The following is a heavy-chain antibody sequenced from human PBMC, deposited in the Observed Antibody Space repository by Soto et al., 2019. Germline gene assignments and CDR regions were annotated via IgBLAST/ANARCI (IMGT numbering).Heavy chain of an antibody. D-gene: IGHD3-22*01. Sequence: QVQLQQWGAGLLKPSETLSLTCAVYGGSFSGYYWSWIRQPPGKGLEWIGEINHSGSTNYNPSLKSRVTISVDTSKNQFSLKLSSVTAADTAVYYCARGATYYYDSSGYYYVAEYFQHWGRGTLVTVSS. J-gene: IGHJ1*01. V-gene: IGHV4-34*01. CDR1: GGSFSGYY. CDR3: ARGATYYYDSSGYYYVAEYFQH. CDR2: INHSGST.